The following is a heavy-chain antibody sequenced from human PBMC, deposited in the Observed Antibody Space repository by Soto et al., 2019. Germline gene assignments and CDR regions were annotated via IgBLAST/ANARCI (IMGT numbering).Heavy chain of an antibody. CDR1: GGTFSSYT. J-gene: IGHJ6*02. Sequence: QVQLVQSGAEVKKPGSSVKVSCKASGGTFSSYTISWVRQAPGQGLEWMGRIIPILGIANYAQKFQGRVTITADKSTSTAYMELSSLRSEDTAVYYCARDKDTAMEYYYYYGMDVWGQGTTVTVSS. CDR2: IIPILGIA. D-gene: IGHD5-18*01. V-gene: IGHV1-69*08. CDR3: ARDKDTAMEYYYYYGMDV.